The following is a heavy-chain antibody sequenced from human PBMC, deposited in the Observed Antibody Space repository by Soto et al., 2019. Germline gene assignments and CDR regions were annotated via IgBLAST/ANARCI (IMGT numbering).Heavy chain of an antibody. CDR2: ISAYNGNT. CDR3: ATALPKYYYDSSGYYLPTPY. CDR1: GYTFTSYG. Sequence: GASVKVSCKASGYTFTSYGISWVRQAPGQGLEWMGWISAYNGNTNYAQKLQGRVTMTTDTSTSTAYMELRSLRSDDTAVYYCATALPKYYYDSSGYYLPTPYWGQGTLVTVSS. D-gene: IGHD3-22*01. J-gene: IGHJ4*02. V-gene: IGHV1-18*01.